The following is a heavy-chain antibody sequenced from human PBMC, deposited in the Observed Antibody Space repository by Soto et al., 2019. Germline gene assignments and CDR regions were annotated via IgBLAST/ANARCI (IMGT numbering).Heavy chain of an antibody. CDR3: AKVKFDFWDGYEY. Sequence: EVQLLESGGGWVQPGGSLRLSCAASGFSFSTYAMHWVRQAPGKGLEWVSAISGSGGSTYYAASVKGRFTISRDNSKSTLYLQMNSLRAGDTAVYYCAKVKFDFWDGYEYWGQGTLVTVSS. D-gene: IGHD3-3*01. CDR2: ISGSGGST. CDR1: GFSFSTYA. J-gene: IGHJ4*02. V-gene: IGHV3-23*01.